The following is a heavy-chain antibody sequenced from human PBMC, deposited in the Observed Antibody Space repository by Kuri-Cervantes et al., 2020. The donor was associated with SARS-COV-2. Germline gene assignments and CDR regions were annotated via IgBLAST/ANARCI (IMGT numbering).Heavy chain of an antibody. CDR1: GYTFSSYG. V-gene: IGHV3-30*02. J-gene: IGHJ4*02. CDR2: IRYDGSNK. CDR3: ARENPTVFVY. Sequence: GESLKISCAASGYTFSSYGMHWVRQAPGKGLEWVAFIRYDGSNKYYADSVKGRFTISRDNSKNTLYLQMNSLRAEDTAVYYCARENPTVFVYWGQGTLVTVSS.